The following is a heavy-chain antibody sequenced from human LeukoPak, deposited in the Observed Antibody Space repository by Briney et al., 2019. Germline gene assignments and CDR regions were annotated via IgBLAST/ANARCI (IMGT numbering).Heavy chain of an antibody. CDR1: GFTFTIYD. D-gene: IGHD6-19*01. J-gene: IGHJ4*02. CDR2: IWFDGSNK. V-gene: IGHV3-33*01. CDR3: ASPAGALIDC. Sequence: GGSLRLSCAASGFTFTIYDMHWVRQAPGKGLKWVAVIWFDGSNKFYADSVKGRFTISRDNSNNTLYLQMNSLRAEDTAVYYCASPAGALIDCWGQGTLVIVSS.